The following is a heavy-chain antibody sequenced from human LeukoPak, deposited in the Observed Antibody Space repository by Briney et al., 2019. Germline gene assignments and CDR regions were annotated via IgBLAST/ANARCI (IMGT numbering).Heavy chain of an antibody. V-gene: IGHV4-34*01. D-gene: IGHD4-11*01. CDR2: INHSGST. Sequence: SETLSLTCAVYGGSFSGYYWNWIRQPPGKGLEWIGEINHSGSTKYNPSLKSRVTISVDASKNRFSLKLRSVTAADTAVYYCAKVGTTVTLRPYYYYMDVWGKGTTVTVSS. CDR1: GGSFSGYY. CDR3: AKVGTTVTLRPYYYYMDV. J-gene: IGHJ6*03.